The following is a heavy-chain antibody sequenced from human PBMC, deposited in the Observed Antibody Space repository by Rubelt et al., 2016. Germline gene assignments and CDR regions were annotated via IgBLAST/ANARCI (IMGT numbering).Heavy chain of an antibody. CDR2: IYWNDDK. J-gene: IGHJ4*02. Sequence: QITLKESGPTLVKPTQTLTLTCTFSGFSLSTSGVGVGWIRQPPGKALEWLALIYWNDDKRYSPSLKSRLTITKDTSKNQVVLTMTNMDPVETATYYCARQGYDFWSGYMWYFDYWGQGTLVTVSS. D-gene: IGHD3-3*01. V-gene: IGHV2-5*01. CDR3: ARQGYDFWSGYMWYFDY. CDR1: GFSLSTSGVG.